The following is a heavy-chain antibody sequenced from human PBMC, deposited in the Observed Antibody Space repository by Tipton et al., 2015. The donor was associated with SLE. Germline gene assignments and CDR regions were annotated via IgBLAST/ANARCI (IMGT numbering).Heavy chain of an antibody. J-gene: IGHJ4*02. CDR2: IYHSGTT. D-gene: IGHD7-27*01. V-gene: IGHV4-39*07. Sequence: LRLSCTVSGASINSGTYYWGWIRQPPGKGLEWIGSIYHSGTTYYNPSLKTRVTISVDTSKNQFSLKMNSVTAADTAVYYCARDVPAPTGGVWGQGPLVTVSS. CDR1: GASINSGTYY. CDR3: ARDVPAPTGGV.